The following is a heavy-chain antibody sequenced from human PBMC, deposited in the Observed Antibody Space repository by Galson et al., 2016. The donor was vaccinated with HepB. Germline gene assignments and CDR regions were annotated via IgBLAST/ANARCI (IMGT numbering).Heavy chain of an antibody. V-gene: IGHV3-7*01. CDR1: GFTLSSYW. J-gene: IGHJ3*02. D-gene: IGHD3-22*01. Sequence: SLRLSCAASGFTLSSYWMSWVRQAPGKGLEWVANINQGGSEKYYVDSVKGRFTISRGNAKNSLYLQMNSLRAEDTAVYYCASAYYDSSGYWAPFDIWGQGTMVTVSS. CDR3: ASAYYDSSGYWAPFDI. CDR2: INQGGSEK.